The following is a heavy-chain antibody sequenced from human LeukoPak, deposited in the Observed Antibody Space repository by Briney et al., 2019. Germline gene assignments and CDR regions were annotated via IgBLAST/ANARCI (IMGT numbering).Heavy chain of an antibody. CDR2: INPNSGGT. CDR3: AGTTVTSVWYYGMDV. Sequence: ASVTVSCKASGYTFTGYYMHWVRQAPGQGLEWMGWINPNSGGTNYAQKFQGRVTMTRDTSISTAYMEPSRLRSDDTAVYYCAGTTVTSVWYYGMDVWGQGTTVTLSS. V-gene: IGHV1-2*02. J-gene: IGHJ6*02. CDR1: GYTFTGYY. D-gene: IGHD4-17*01.